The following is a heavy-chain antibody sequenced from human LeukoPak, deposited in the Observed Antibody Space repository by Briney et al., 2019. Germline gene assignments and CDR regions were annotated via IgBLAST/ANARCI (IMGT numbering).Heavy chain of an antibody. Sequence: GGSLRLSCVASGFSFRSYAMSWVRQAPGMGLEWVSAISGSGGSTYYADSVKGRFTISRDNSKNTLYLQMNSLRAEDTAVYYCAKGPDVLRYFDWLNYGMDVWGQGTTVTVSS. CDR3: AKGPDVLRYFDWLNYGMDV. D-gene: IGHD3-9*01. CDR1: GFSFRSYA. J-gene: IGHJ6*02. V-gene: IGHV3-23*01. CDR2: ISGSGGST.